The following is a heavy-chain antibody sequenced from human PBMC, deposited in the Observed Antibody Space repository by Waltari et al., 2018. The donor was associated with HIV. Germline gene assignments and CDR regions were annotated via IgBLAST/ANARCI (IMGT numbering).Heavy chain of an antibody. Sequence: AASGFTFSSYSMNWVRQAPGKGLEWVSSISSSSSYIYYADSVKGRFTISRDNAKNSLYLQMNSLRAEDTAVYYCARDRVRGARDFDYWGQGTLVTVSS. J-gene: IGHJ4*02. CDR1: GFTFSSYS. CDR2: ISSSSSYI. V-gene: IGHV3-21*01. D-gene: IGHD3-10*01. CDR3: ARDRVRGARDFDY.